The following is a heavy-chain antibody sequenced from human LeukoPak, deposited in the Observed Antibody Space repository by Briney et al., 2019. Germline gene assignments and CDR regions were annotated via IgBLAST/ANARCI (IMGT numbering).Heavy chain of an antibody. Sequence: ASETMSLTCAVSGYSISSGCYWGWIRQPPGKGLEWIGTLYHSGSTYYNPSLKSRVTISADTSKNQFTLNLSSVTAADTAVYNCARGRGTAAAGHFDYWGQGTLVTVSS. V-gene: IGHV4-38-2*01. CDR1: GYSISSGCY. J-gene: IGHJ4*02. CDR3: ARGRGTAAAGHFDY. D-gene: IGHD6-13*01. CDR2: LYHSGST.